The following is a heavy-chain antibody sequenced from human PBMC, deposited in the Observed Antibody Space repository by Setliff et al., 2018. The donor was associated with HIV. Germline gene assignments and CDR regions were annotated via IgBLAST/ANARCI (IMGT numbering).Heavy chain of an antibody. V-gene: IGHV4-34*01. CDR3: ARVSSTYWYSIPQYYYYSMDV. Sequence: SETLSLTCAVYGGSFSDNYWSWIRQSPGKGLEWIGEINHSGRTKYSPSLRSRVSISVDTSKTQFSLKLSSVTAADTAVYYCARVSSTYWYSIPQYYYYSMDVWGNGTTVTVSS. J-gene: IGHJ6*03. CDR2: INHSGRT. CDR1: GGSFSDNY. D-gene: IGHD2-8*02.